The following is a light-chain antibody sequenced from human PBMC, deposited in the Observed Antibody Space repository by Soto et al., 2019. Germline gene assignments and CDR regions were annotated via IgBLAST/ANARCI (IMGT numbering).Light chain of an antibody. CDR2: ANT. CDR1: SSNIGAGYD. Sequence: QSVLTQPPSLSGAPGQRVTISCTGSSSNIGAGYDVHWYQQLPGTAPKLLIFANTNRPSGVPDRFSGSKSGPSASLAITGLQVDDEADYYCQSYDSSLSTYVFGAGTKLTVL. CDR3: QSYDSSLSTYV. J-gene: IGLJ1*01. V-gene: IGLV1-40*01.